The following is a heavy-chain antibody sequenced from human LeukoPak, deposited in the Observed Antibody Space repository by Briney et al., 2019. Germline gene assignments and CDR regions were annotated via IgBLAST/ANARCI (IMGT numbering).Heavy chain of an antibody. J-gene: IGHJ6*02. CDR3: AKELRSSGWFYYDMDV. V-gene: IGHV3-23*01. D-gene: IGHD6-19*01. Sequence: PGGSLRLSCAASGFTFSSYALSWVHQAPGKGLEWVSAISVSGGSTYFADSVKGRFTISRDNSKNTLYLQMNSLRAEDTAVYYCAKELRSSGWFYYDMDVWGQGTTVTVSS. CDR2: ISVSGGST. CDR1: GFTFSSYA.